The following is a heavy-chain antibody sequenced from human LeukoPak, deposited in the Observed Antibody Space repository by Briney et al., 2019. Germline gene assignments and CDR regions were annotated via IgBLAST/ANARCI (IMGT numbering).Heavy chain of an antibody. J-gene: IGHJ6*02. CDR2: IYYSGST. CDR1: GGSFSGYY. CDR3: ARGPPIRGVIGKGMDV. D-gene: IGHD3-10*01. Sequence: SETLSLTCAVYGGSFSGYYWNWIRQPPGKGLEWIGYIYYSGSTNYNPSLKSRVTISVDTSKNQFSLKLSSVTAADTAVYYCARGPPIRGVIGKGMDVWGQGTTVTVSS. V-gene: IGHV4-59*01.